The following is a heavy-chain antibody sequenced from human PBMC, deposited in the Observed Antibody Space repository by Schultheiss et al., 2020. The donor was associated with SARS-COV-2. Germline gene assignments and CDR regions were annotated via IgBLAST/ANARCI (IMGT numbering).Heavy chain of an antibody. CDR3: ARDPPYDFWSGYRGGYGMDV. CDR1: GFTFSSYG. V-gene: IGHV3-30*03. Sequence: GGSLRLSCAASGFTFSSYGMHWVRQAPGKGLEWVAVISYDGSNKYYADSVKGRFTISRDNAKNSLYLQMNSLRAEDTAVYYCARDPPYDFWSGYRGGYGMDVWGQGTTVTVSS. J-gene: IGHJ6*02. CDR2: ISYDGSNK. D-gene: IGHD3-3*01.